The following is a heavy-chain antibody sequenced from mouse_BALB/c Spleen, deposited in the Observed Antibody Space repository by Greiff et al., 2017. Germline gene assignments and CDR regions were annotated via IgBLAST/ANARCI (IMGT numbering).Heavy chain of an antibody. Sequence: VKLVESGPGLVAPSQSLSITCTVSGFSLTSYGVHWVRQPPGKGLEWLGVIWAGGSTNYNSALMSRLSISKDNSKSQVFLKMNSLQTDDTAMYYCAREGNYYGSSYVNYAMDYWGQGTSVTVSS. J-gene: IGHJ4*01. CDR2: IWAGGST. V-gene: IGHV2-9*02. D-gene: IGHD1-1*01. CDR3: AREGNYYGSSYVNYAMDY. CDR1: GFSLTSYG.